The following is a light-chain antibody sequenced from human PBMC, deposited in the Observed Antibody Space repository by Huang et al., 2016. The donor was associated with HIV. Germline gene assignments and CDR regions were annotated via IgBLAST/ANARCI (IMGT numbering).Light chain of an antibody. J-gene: IGKJ4*01. V-gene: IGKV4-1*01. CDR2: WSS. Sequence: DIVMTQSPDSLAVSLGERATINCKSSESVLYSSNNKNYLAWYQKKPGQPPRLLIYWSSTRESGVSDRFIGSGSGTDFTLTISSLQAEDVAVYYCQQHYGTPRFGGGTKVEIK. CDR3: QQHYGTPR. CDR1: ESVLYSSNNKNY.